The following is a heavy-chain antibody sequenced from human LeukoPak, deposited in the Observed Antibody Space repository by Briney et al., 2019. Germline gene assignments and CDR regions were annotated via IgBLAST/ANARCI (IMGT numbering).Heavy chain of an antibody. CDR3: ARGHYYVWDTL. V-gene: IGHV4-4*02. D-gene: IGHD3-16*01. CDR2: IYHSGST. J-gene: IGHJ4*02. CDR1: GGSISSSNW. Sequence: SETLSLTCAVSGGSISSSNWWSWVRQPPGKGLEWIGEIYHSGSTNYNPSLKSRVTISVDTSKTQFSLRLSSVTAADTAIYYCARGHYYVWDTLWGQGTLVTVSS.